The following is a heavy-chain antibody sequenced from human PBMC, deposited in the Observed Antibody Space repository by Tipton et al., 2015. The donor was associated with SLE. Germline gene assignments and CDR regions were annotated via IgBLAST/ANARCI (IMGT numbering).Heavy chain of an antibody. CDR3: ATGSAYAFDM. V-gene: IGHV3-74*01. CDR1: GSTFSRYW. Sequence: GSLRLSCAASGSTFSRYWMHWVRQAPGKGVVGVSHVRSDGTTRSYVDSVKGRFTISRDNAKNTVYLQMDSLRAEDTAVYYCATGSAYAFDMWGQGTMVTVSS. CDR2: VRSDGTTR. J-gene: IGHJ3*02.